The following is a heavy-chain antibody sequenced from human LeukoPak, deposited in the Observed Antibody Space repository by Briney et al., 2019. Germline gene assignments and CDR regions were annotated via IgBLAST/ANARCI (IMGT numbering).Heavy chain of an antibody. V-gene: IGHV3-30*03. CDR1: GFTFSSYG. J-gene: IGHJ4*02. D-gene: IGHD1-26*01. CDR3: GRATGNIAGAYFDY. Sequence: GGSLRLSCAASGFTFSSYGMHWVRQAPGKGLEWVAVISYDGSNKYHADSVKGRFTISRDNSKNTFYLQMNSLRAEDTAVYYCGRATGNIAGAYFDYWGQGALVTVSS. CDR2: ISYDGSNK.